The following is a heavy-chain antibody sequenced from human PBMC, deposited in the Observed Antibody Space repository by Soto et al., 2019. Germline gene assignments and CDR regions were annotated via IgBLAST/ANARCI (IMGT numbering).Heavy chain of an antibody. CDR1: GYTFTSYD. D-gene: IGHD2-15*01. V-gene: IGHV1-8*01. CDR2: MNPNSGNT. J-gene: IGHJ6*03. Sequence: ASVKVSCKASGYTFTSYDINWVRQATGQGLEWMGWMNPNSGNTGYAQKFQGRVTMTRNTSISTAYMELSSLRSEDTAVYYCARGSIGMLEYCSGGSCPTNYYYMDVWGKGTTVTVSS. CDR3: ARGSIGMLEYCSGGSCPTNYYYMDV.